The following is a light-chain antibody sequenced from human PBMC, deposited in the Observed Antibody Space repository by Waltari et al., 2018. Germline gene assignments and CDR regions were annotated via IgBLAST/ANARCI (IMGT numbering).Light chain of an antibody. CDR3: QHYVNLPVT. Sequence: EIVLTQSPGTLSLPPGARAPLSCRASQSVSRALAWYQQKPGQAPRLLIYAASTRATGVPDRFSGSGSGTDFSLTISRLDPEDFAVYYCQHYVNLPVTFGQGTKVEI. CDR2: AAS. J-gene: IGKJ1*01. CDR1: QSVSRA. V-gene: IGKV3-20*01.